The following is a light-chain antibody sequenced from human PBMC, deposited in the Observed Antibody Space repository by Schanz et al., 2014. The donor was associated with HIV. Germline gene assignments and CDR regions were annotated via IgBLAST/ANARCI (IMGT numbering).Light chain of an antibody. CDR3: QQFAGSPWT. Sequence: EIVLTQSPGTLSLSPGERGTLSCRASQSVKSNFIGWYQQKPGQAPRLLIFGASNRATGIPDRFSGGVSGTDFTLTISRVEPEDFAVYFCQQFAGSPWTFGQGTKVEIK. J-gene: IGKJ1*01. CDR1: QSVKSNF. V-gene: IGKV3-20*01. CDR2: GAS.